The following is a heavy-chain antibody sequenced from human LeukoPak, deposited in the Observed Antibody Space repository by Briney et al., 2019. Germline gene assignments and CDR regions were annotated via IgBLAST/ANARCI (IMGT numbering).Heavy chain of an antibody. V-gene: IGHV3-11*04. D-gene: IGHD3-10*01. CDR3: ARAAPGVTRWFDP. Sequence: TGGSLRLSCAASGFTFSDSYMTWIRQAPGKGLEWVSYISNSGSSMYYADSVKGRFTISRDNAKNSLYLQMNSLRAEDTAVYYCARAAPGVTRWFDPWGQGTLVTVSS. J-gene: IGHJ5*02. CDR2: ISNSGSSM. CDR1: GFTFSDSY.